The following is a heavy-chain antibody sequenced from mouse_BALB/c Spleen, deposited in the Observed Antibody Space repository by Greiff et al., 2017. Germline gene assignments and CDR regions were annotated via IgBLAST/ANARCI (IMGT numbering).Heavy chain of an antibody. D-gene: IGHD2-1*01. CDR3: ARAYYGNSDAMDY. CDR1: GFTFRSFG. V-gene: IGHV5-17*02. J-gene: IGHJ4*01. Sequence: EVQGVESGGGLVQPGGSRKLSCAASGFTFRSFGMHWVRQAPEKGLEWVAYISSGSSTIYYADTVKGRFSISRDNPKNTLFLQMTSLRSEDTAMYYCARAYYGNSDAMDYWGQGTSVTVSS. CDR2: ISSGSSTI.